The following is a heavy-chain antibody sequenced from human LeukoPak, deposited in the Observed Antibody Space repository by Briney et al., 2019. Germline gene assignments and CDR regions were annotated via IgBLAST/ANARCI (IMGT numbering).Heavy chain of an antibody. Sequence: ASVKVSCKVSGGTFSSYAISWVRQAPGQGLEWMGWMNPNSGNTGYAQKFQGRVTMTRNTSISTAYMELSSLRSEDTAVYYCARGVSYGSGYYYMDVWGKGTTVTVSS. CDR2: MNPNSGNT. CDR3: ARGVSYGSGYYYMDV. D-gene: IGHD3-10*01. J-gene: IGHJ6*03. V-gene: IGHV1-8*02. CDR1: GGTFSSYA.